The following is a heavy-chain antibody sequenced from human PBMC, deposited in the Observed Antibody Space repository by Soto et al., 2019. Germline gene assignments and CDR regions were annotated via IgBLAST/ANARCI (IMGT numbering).Heavy chain of an antibody. Sequence: QITLKESGPTLVKPTQTLTLTCTFSGFSLSTSGVGVGWIRQPPGKALEWLALIYWDDDKRYSPSLKSRLTIXNAXSKNQVVLTMTNMDPVDTATYYCAHVYGGYDNFDYWGQGTLVTVSS. CDR2: IYWDDDK. CDR3: AHVYGGYDNFDY. J-gene: IGHJ4*02. D-gene: IGHD5-12*01. CDR1: GFSLSTSGVG. V-gene: IGHV2-5*02.